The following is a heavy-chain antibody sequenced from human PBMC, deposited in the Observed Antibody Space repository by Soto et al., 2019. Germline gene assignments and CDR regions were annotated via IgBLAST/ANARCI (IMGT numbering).Heavy chain of an antibody. V-gene: IGHV1-8*01. CDR1: GYNFTDYD. Sequence: QVQLVQSGAEVKKPGASVKVSCKASGYNFTDYDINWMRQSTGQGLEWMGWMTPNSGNTGYAQKFQGRVTLTRDTSIGTAYMELSSLKTEDTAVYYCSRNPYGSGLFDPWGQGTLVTVSS. D-gene: IGHD6-19*01. CDR3: SRNPYGSGLFDP. J-gene: IGHJ5*02. CDR2: MTPNSGNT.